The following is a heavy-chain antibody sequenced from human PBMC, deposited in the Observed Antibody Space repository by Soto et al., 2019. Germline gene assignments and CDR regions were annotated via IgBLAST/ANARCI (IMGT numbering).Heavy chain of an antibody. D-gene: IGHD3-3*01. Sequence: GGSLRLSCAASGFTFSSHNMNWVRQAPGKGLEWVSTIDPSGYYIYYADSVKGRFTISRDNARNSLYLQMNSLRAADTAVYYCARSFGVTVTYRNRFDPWGQGTLVTVSS. CDR1: GFTFSSHN. J-gene: IGHJ5*02. CDR3: ARSFGVTVTYRNRFDP. CDR2: IDPSGYYI. V-gene: IGHV3-21*01.